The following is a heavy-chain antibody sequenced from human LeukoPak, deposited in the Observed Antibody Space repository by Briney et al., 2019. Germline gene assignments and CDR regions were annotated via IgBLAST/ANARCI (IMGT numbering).Heavy chain of an antibody. J-gene: IGHJ4*02. Sequence: PSETLSRTCTVSGGSISSSSYYWGWIRQPPEKGLEWIGSIYYSGSTYYNPSLKSRVTISADTSKNQFSLKLSSVTAADTAIYYCARRTYYDTSGSHYFDYWGQGTLVTVSS. CDR1: GGSISSSSYY. D-gene: IGHD3-22*01. CDR2: IYYSGST. V-gene: IGHV4-39*01. CDR3: ARRTYYDTSGSHYFDY.